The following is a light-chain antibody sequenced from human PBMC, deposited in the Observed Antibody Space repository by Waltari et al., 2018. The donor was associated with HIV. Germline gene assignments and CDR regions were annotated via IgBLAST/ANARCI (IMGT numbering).Light chain of an antibody. CDR1: SSNIWRNY. CDR2: DKT. Sequence: QSVFTQPPSVSAAPGLKVTLSCSGRSSNIWRNYVSWYQQLPGAAPKLLIYDKTQRPSVMPDRSCGSKSDTSADLGSTGLQTGDEADYYCGTWDSSLGGWVFGGGTKLAVL. CDR3: GTWDSSLGGWV. V-gene: IGLV1-51*01. J-gene: IGLJ3*02.